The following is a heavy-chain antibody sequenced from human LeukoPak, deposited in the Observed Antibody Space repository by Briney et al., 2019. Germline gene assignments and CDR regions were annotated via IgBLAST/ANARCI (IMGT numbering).Heavy chain of an antibody. J-gene: IGHJ3*02. Sequence: AGGSLRLSCAASGFTFSSYWMSWVRQAPGKGLEWVANIKQDGSEKYYVDSAKGRFTISRDNAKNSLYLQMNSLRAEDTAVYYCARVGGYSGYGEDAFDIWGQGTMVTVSS. V-gene: IGHV3-7*04. CDR1: GFTFSSYW. CDR3: ARVGGYSGYGEDAFDI. CDR2: IKQDGSEK. D-gene: IGHD5-12*01.